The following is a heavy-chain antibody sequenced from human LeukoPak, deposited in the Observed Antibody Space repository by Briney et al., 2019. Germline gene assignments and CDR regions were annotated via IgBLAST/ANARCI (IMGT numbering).Heavy chain of an antibody. CDR2: INPNSGGT. CDR1: GYTFTGYY. CDR3: ARAEEYSSSFYYYYGMDV. D-gene: IGHD6-13*01. Sequence: ASVKVSCKASGYTFTGYYMHWVRQAPGQGLEWMGWINPNSGGTNYAQKFQGRVTMTRDTSINTAYMELSRLRSDDTAVYYCARAEEYSSSFYYYYGMDVWGQGTTVTVSS. V-gene: IGHV1-2*02. J-gene: IGHJ6*02.